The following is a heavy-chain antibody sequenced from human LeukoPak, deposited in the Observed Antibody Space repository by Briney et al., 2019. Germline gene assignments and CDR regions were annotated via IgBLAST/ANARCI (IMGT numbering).Heavy chain of an antibody. Sequence: GGSLRLSCAASGSTFSNYPMSWVRQIPGKGLEWVATISGSSDRTYYADSVRGRFTISRDNSKNTLYLQMNSLRADDTAVYYCAKDRSIYCSSSGCYLNWFDPWGQGALVTVSS. J-gene: IGHJ5*02. CDR3: AKDRSIYCSSSGCYLNWFDP. V-gene: IGHV3-23*01. D-gene: IGHD2-2*01. CDR2: ISGSSDRT. CDR1: GSTFSNYP.